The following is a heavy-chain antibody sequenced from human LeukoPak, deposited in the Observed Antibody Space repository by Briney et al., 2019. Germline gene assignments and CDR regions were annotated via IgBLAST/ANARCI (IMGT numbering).Heavy chain of an antibody. J-gene: IGHJ4*02. V-gene: IGHV3-64*01. CDR3: ARDRHDFWTRAYYFDY. CDR2: ISSNGGST. D-gene: IGHD3-3*01. Sequence: GGSLRLSCAASGFTFSSYAMHWVRQAPGKGLEYVSAISSNGGSTYYANSVKGRFTISRDNSKNTLYLQMGSLRAEDMAVYYCARDRHDFWTRAYYFDYWGQGTLVTVSS. CDR1: GFTFSSYA.